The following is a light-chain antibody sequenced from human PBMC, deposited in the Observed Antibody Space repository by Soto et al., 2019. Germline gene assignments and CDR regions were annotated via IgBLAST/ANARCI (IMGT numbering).Light chain of an antibody. CDR2: TNN. CDR1: TSNIGSHS. Sequence: QSVLTQPPSASGTPGQRVTISCSGSTSNIGSHSVNWYQHVPGAAPKLLITTNNQRHSGVPDRFSAFKSGSSASLVISGLQSEDEADYYCATWDDSLKGVFGTGTKLTVL. V-gene: IGLV1-44*01. CDR3: ATWDDSLKGV. J-gene: IGLJ1*01.